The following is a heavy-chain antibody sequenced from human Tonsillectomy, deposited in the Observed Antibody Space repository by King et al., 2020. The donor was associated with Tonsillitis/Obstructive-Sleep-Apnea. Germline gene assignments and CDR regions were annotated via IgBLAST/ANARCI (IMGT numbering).Heavy chain of an antibody. CDR1: GGSFSGYY. D-gene: IGHD2-2*02. Sequence: VQLPQWGAGLLKPSETLSLTCAVYGGSFSGYYWSWIRQPPGKGLEWIGEINHSGSTNYNPSLTSRVTISVDTSKNQFSLKLSSVTAADTAVYYCARGAEYCSSTSCYKVVDYWGQGTLVTVSS. V-gene: IGHV4-34*01. CDR2: INHSGST. CDR3: ARGAEYCSSTSCYKVVDY. J-gene: IGHJ4*02.